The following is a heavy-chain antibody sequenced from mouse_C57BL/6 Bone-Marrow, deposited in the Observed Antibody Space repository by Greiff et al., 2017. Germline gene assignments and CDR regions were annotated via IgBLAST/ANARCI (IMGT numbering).Heavy chain of an antibody. D-gene: IGHD2-5*01. CDR3: ARRGYSNYFLYFDV. V-gene: IGHV5-6*02. J-gene: IGHJ1*03. CDR1: GFTFSSYG. CDR2: ISSGGSYT. Sequence: EVKLMESGGDLVKPGGSLKLSCAASGFTFSSYGMSWVRQTPDKRLEWVATISSGGSYTYYPDSVKGRFTISRDNAKNTLYLQMSSLKSEDTAMYYCARRGYSNYFLYFDVWGTGTTVTVSS.